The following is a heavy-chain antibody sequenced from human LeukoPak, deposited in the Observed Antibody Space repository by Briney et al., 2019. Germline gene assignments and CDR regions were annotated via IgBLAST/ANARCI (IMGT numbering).Heavy chain of an antibody. CDR3: TTAWNCGGECSDAFDI. D-gene: IGHD2-21*01. CDR1: GFSFRNAW. J-gene: IGHJ3*02. Sequence: GGSLRLSCAASGFSFRNAWMSWVRQAPGKGLEWVGGIKSKTDGGTTDYAAPVKGRFNISRDDSKNTLYLQMNSLKSEDTAVYYCTTAWNCGGECSDAFDIWGQGTMVSVSS. V-gene: IGHV3-15*01. CDR2: IKSKTDGGTT.